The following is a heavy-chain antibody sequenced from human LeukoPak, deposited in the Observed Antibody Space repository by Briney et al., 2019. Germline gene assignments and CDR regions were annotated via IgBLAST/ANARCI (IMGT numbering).Heavy chain of an antibody. CDR1: GGTFSSYA. J-gene: IGHJ6*02. CDR3: ARIAAAGTDYYYGMDV. D-gene: IGHD6-13*01. Sequence: SVKVSCKASGGTFSSYAISWVRQAPGQGLEWMGRIIPILGIANYAQKFQGRVTITADKSTSTAYMELSSLRSEDTAVYYCARIAAAGTDYYYGMDVWGQRTTVTVSS. CDR2: IIPILGIA. V-gene: IGHV1-69*04.